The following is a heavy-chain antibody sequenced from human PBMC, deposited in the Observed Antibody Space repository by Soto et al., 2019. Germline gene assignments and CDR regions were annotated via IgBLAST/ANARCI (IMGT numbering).Heavy chain of an antibody. CDR3: ARHRDIVATPIEADY. V-gene: IGHV5-51*01. CDR2: IYPGDSDT. CDR1: GYSFTSYW. J-gene: IGHJ4*02. D-gene: IGHD5-12*01. Sequence: GESLKISCKGSGYSFTSYWIGWVRQMPGKGLEWMGIIYPGDSDTRYSPSFQGQVTISADKSISTAYLQWSSLKASDTAMYYCARHRDIVATPIEADYWGQGTLVTVSS.